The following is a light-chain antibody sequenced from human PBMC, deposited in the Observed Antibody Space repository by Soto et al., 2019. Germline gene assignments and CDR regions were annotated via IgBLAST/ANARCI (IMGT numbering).Light chain of an antibody. CDR3: GTWDSSLSVVL. V-gene: IGLV1-51*01. CDR2: DNN. J-gene: IGLJ2*01. CDR1: SSNIGNNY. Sequence: QSVLTQPPSVSAAPGQKVTISCSGSSSNIGNNYVSWYQQLPGTAPKLLIYDNNNRPSGIPDRFSGSKSATSATLGSTGLQTGDEADYYCGTWDSSLSVVLFGGGTKLTVL.